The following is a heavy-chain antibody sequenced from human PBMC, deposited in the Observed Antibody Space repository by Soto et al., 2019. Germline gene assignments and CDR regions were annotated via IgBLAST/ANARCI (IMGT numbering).Heavy chain of an antibody. CDR1: DGSISSGDYY. CDR2: IYYRGSS. J-gene: IGHJ4*02. D-gene: IGHD5-18*01. Sequence: QVQLQESGPGLVKHSQTLSLTCTVADGSISSGDYYWSWIRQPPGKGLEWIGYIYYRGSSYHNPSLKSGLTISVDTSKNQFSLKLSSVTAADTAVYYCARGNDSSYGTYYGDYWGQGTMVTVSS. V-gene: IGHV4-30-4*01. CDR3: ARGNDSSYGTYYGDY.